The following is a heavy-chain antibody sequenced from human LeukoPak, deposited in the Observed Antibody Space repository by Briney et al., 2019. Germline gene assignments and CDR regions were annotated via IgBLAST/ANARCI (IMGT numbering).Heavy chain of an antibody. Sequence: GGSLRLSCAASGFTFSSYAMSWVRQAPGKGLEWVSAISGSGGSRYYADSVKGRFTISRDNSKNTLYLQMNSLRAEDTALYYCAKGNAPYCSGGSCYPLDYWGQGTLVTVSS. CDR3: AKGNAPYCSGGSCYPLDY. J-gene: IGHJ4*02. CDR1: GFTFSSYA. CDR2: ISGSGGSR. V-gene: IGHV3-23*01. D-gene: IGHD2-15*01.